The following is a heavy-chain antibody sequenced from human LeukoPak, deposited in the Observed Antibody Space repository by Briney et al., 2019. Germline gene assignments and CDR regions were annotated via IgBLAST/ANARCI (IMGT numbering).Heavy chain of an antibody. D-gene: IGHD3-10*01. J-gene: IGHJ4*02. CDR3: ARRGGSGSRGDYYFDY. CDR1: GGSISSSSYY. V-gene: IGHV4-39*01. Sequence: SETLSLTCTVSGGSISSSSYYWGWSRQPRGRGLEWIVSIVYCGLIYYNPSLKRRLPISVDTSKHQFSLKLSSVTAADTAVYYCARRGGSGSRGDYYFDYWGQGTLVTVSS. CDR2: IVYCGLI.